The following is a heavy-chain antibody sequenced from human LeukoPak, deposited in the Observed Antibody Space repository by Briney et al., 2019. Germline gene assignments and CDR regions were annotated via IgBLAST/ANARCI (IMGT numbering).Heavy chain of an antibody. CDR1: GFSFSDYG. J-gene: IGHJ4*02. D-gene: IGHD3-22*01. CDR2: ILQDVSNR. Sequence: GRSLRLSCAASGFSFSDYGMHWVRQAPGRGLEWVAVILQDVSNRYYADSVRGRFTVSRDNSRNTLYLQMNSLREEDTALYYCAKDLDSSGHSYWGQGTLVTVST. V-gene: IGHV3-30*18. CDR3: AKDLDSSGHSY.